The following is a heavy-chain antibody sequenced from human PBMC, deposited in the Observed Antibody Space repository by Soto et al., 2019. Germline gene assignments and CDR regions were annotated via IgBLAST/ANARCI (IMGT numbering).Heavy chain of an antibody. CDR2: INAGNSNT. D-gene: IGHD3-3*01. CDR1: GYTFTSYA. J-gene: IGHJ5*02. Sequence: GASVKVSCKASGYTFTSYAMHWVRQAPGQRLERMGWINAGNSNTKYSQKFQGRVTITRDTSASTAYMELSSLRSEDAAVYYCARSTLRVVTNNWFDPWGQGTLVTVSS. V-gene: IGHV1-3*01. CDR3: ARSTLRVVTNNWFDP.